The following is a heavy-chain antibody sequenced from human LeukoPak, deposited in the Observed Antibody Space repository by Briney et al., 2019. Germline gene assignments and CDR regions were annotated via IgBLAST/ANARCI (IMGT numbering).Heavy chain of an antibody. D-gene: IGHD2-2*01. V-gene: IGHV4-4*07. CDR1: GGSISSYY. Sequence: SETLSLTCTVSGGSISSYYWSWIRQPPGKGLEWIGRIYTSGSTNYNPSFKSRVTMSVDTSKNQFSLKLSSVTAADTAVYYCARIVVPAAVNWFDPWGQGTLVTVSS. CDR2: IYTSGST. J-gene: IGHJ5*02. CDR3: ARIVVPAAVNWFDP.